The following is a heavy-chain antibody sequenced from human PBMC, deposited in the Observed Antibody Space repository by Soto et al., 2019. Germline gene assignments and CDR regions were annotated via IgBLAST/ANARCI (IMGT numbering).Heavy chain of an antibody. Sequence: ASVKVSCKASVFSVDTTDCIHWVRRAPGQGLEWMGSINPNSGDTNYAQNFQGRVTMTRDTSISTAYMEVSSLTSDDTAVYYCGSPRSGPSPDVGHWGHGTVVTVSS. V-gene: IGHV1-2*02. J-gene: IGHJ4*01. CDR1: VFSVDTTDC. CDR2: INPNSGDT. CDR3: GSPRSGPSPDVGH. D-gene: IGHD2-15*01.